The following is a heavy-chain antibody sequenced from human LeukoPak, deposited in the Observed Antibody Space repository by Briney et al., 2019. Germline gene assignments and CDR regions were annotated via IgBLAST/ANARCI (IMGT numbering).Heavy chain of an antibody. CDR3: ASLDYYYHYMDV. CDR1: GGSISSTIFY. V-gene: IGHV4-39*01. J-gene: IGHJ6*03. Sequence: PSETLSLTCVVSGGSISSTIFYWGWIRQPPGKGLEWIGNIYYSGSTYYNPSLKSRVTISVDTPKNQFSLKLSSVTAADTAVYYCASLDYYYHYMDVWGKGTTVTVSS. CDR2: IYYSGST.